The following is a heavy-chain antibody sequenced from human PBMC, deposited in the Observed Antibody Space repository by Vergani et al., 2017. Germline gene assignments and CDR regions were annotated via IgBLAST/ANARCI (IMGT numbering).Heavy chain of an antibody. CDR3: ARDPYCSGGRCKDY. CDR1: GYTFTGYY. Sequence: QVQLVQSGAEVKKPGASVKVSCTASGYTFTGYYMHWVRQAPGQGLEWMGWINPNSGGTNYAQKFQGRVTMTRDTSISTAYMEVSRLRSDDTAVYYCARDPYCSGGRCKDYWGQGTLVTVSS. V-gene: IGHV1-2*02. D-gene: IGHD2-15*01. J-gene: IGHJ4*02. CDR2: INPNSGGT.